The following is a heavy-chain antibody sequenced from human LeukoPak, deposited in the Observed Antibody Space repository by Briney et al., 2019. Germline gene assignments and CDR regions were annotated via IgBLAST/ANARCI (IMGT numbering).Heavy chain of an antibody. J-gene: IGHJ3*02. V-gene: IGHV7-4-1*02. CDR2: INTNTGNP. CDR1: GYTFTSYA. CDR3: ARDLSRVGATNGDDAFDI. Sequence: ASVKVSCTASGYTFTSYARNWVRQAPGQGLEWMGWINTNTGNPTYAQGFTGRFVFSLDTSVSTAYLQISSLKAQDTAVYYCARDLSRVGATNGDDAFDIWGQGTMVTVSS. D-gene: IGHD1-26*01.